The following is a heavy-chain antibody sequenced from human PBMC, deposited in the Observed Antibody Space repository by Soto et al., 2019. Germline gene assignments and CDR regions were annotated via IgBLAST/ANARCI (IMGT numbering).Heavy chain of an antibody. CDR1: GFTFSSYG. D-gene: IGHD3-22*01. J-gene: IGHJ4*02. V-gene: IGHV3-30*03. Sequence: QVQLVESGGGVVQPGRSLRLSCAASGFTFSSYGMHWVRQAPGKGLEWVAVISYDGSNKYYADSVKGRFTISRDNSKNTLYLQMNSLRAEDTAVYYCATKFRGYDSSGYFDYWGQGTLVTVSS. CDR2: ISYDGSNK. CDR3: ATKFRGYDSSGYFDY.